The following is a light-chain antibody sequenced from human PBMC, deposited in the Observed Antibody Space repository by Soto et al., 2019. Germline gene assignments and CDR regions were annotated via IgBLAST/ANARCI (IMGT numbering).Light chain of an antibody. CDR3: SSYTTSAPYV. Sequence: QSALTQPPSASGSPGQSVSISCSGGSSDVGGSKYVSWYQHHPGRAPKLIIYEVTIRPSGVSNRFSGSKSGNTASLTISGLQAEDEADYYCSSYTTSAPYVFGSGTKLTVL. CDR2: EVT. J-gene: IGLJ1*01. CDR1: SSDVGGSKY. V-gene: IGLV2-14*01.